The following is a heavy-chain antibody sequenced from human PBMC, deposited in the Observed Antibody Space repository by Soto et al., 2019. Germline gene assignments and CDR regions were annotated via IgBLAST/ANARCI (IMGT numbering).Heavy chain of an antibody. CDR1: GYTFTSYG. CDR2: INAYNGNT. V-gene: IGHV1-18*01. Sequence: GASVKVSCKASGYTFTSYGISWVRQAPGQGLEWMGWINAYNGNTKYAQKFQGRVTITRDTSTSTAYMELSSLRSEDTAVYYCARALGYCSGGSCYSEGAGWFDPWGQGTLVTVSS. CDR3: ARALGYCSGGSCYSEGAGWFDP. D-gene: IGHD2-15*01. J-gene: IGHJ5*02.